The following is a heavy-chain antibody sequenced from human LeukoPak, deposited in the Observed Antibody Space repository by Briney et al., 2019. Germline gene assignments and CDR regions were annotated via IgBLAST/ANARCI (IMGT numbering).Heavy chain of an antibody. D-gene: IGHD5-18*01. J-gene: IGHJ4*02. CDR2: ISSNGGST. V-gene: IGHV3-64*01. Sequence: GGSLRLSCAASGFTFSSYAMHWVRQAPGKGLEYVSAISSNGGSTYYANSVKVRFTISRDNSKNTLYLQMGSLRAEDMAVYYCARRGGYSYDLDYWGQGTLVTVSS. CDR1: GFTFSSYA. CDR3: ARRGGYSYDLDY.